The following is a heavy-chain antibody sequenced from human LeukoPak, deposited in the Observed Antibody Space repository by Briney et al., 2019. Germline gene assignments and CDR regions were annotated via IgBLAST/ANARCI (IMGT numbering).Heavy chain of an antibody. CDR3: ARDCSSTSCYIHGMDV. Sequence: GASVKVSCKASGYTFTGYYMHWVRQAPGQGLEWMGWINPNSGGTNYAQKFQGRVTMTRDTSISTAYMELSRLRSDDTAVYYCARDCSSTSCYIHGMDVWGQGTTVTVSS. D-gene: IGHD2-2*02. CDR2: INPNSGGT. V-gene: IGHV1-2*02. J-gene: IGHJ6*02. CDR1: GYTFTGYY.